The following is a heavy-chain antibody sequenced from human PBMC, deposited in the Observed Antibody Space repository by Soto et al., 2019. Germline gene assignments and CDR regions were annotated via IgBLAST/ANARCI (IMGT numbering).Heavy chain of an antibody. CDR1: GFTFSSYG. D-gene: IGHD6-25*01. V-gene: IGHV3-30*18. CDR3: AKEEQRAFYYYYGMDV. Sequence: PGGSLRLSCAASGFTFSSYGMHWFRQAPGKGLEWVAVISYDGSNKYYADSVKGRFTISRDNSKNTLYLQMNSLRAEDTAVYYCAKEEQRAFYYYYGMDVLGQGTTVTVSS. CDR2: ISYDGSNK. J-gene: IGHJ6*02.